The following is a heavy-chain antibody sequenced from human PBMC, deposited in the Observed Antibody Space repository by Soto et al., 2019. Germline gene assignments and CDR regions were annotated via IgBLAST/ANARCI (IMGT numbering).Heavy chain of an antibody. J-gene: IGHJ5*02. CDR3: ARAMFGYGGNWPLES. Sequence: QVLLVESGGGLVKPGGSLRLSCAAYGFTFSDYYMTWIRQAPGKGLEWISYISSSSSYKKYADSVKGRFTISRDNAKNSLYLQMNSLRVDDTAVYYCARAMFGYGGNWPLESWGQGTLLTVSS. CDR1: GFTFSDYY. D-gene: IGHD2-15*01. CDR2: ISSSSSYK. V-gene: IGHV3-11*05.